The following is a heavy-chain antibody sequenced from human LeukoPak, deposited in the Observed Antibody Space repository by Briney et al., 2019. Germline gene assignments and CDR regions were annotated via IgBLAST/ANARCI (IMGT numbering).Heavy chain of an antibody. CDR3: ARDLGAARPNWFDP. CDR2: ISAYNGNT. D-gene: IGHD6-6*01. Sequence: ASVELSCKAAGYIFTSYGISWVPQAPGQGLEWMGWISAYNGNTNYAQKLQGRVTMTTDTSTSTAYMELRSLRSDDTAVYYCARDLGAARPNWFDPWGQGTLVTVSS. V-gene: IGHV1-18*01. CDR1: GYIFTSYG. J-gene: IGHJ5*02.